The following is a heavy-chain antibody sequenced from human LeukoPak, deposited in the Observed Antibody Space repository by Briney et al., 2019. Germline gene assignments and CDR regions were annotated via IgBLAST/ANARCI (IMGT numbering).Heavy chain of an antibody. J-gene: IGHJ4*02. V-gene: IGHV4-4*07. CDR2: IYTSGNT. Sequence: ETLSLTCTVSGGSISSYYWSWIRQPAGKGLEWIGRIYTSGNTNYNPSLKSRVTISVDTSKNQFSLKLSSVTAADTAVYYCARSPRYRCCSSTSCLGDHFDYWGQGTLVTVSS. CDR1: GGSISSYY. CDR3: ARSPRYRCCSSTSCLGDHFDY. D-gene: IGHD2-2*01.